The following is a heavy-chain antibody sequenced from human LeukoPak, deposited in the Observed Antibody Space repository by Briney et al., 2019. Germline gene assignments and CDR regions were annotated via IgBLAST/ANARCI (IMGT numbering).Heavy chain of an antibody. Sequence: PGRSLRLSCAASGFTFSSYGMHWVRQAPGKGLEWVAVISYDGSNKYYADSVKGRFTISRDNSKNTLYLQMNSLRAEDTAVYYCAKMEYYYDSSGYFGYFDYWGQGTLVTVSS. CDR2: ISYDGSNK. V-gene: IGHV3-30*18. CDR3: AKMEYYYDSSGYFGYFDY. D-gene: IGHD3-22*01. J-gene: IGHJ4*02. CDR1: GFTFSSYG.